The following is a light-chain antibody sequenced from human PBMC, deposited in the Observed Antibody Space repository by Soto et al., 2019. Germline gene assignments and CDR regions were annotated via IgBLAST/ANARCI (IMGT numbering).Light chain of an antibody. J-gene: IGLJ2*01. CDR3: GTWDNSLSTVV. V-gene: IGLV1-51*01. CDR2: DNN. Sequence: QSVLTQPPSVSAAPGQKVTISCSGSSSNIGNNDVSWYQQLPGTAPKLLIYDNNKRPSGIPDRFSGSRSGTSATLGITGLQTGDEADYYCGTWDNSLSTVVFGGGTQLPS. CDR1: SSNIGNND.